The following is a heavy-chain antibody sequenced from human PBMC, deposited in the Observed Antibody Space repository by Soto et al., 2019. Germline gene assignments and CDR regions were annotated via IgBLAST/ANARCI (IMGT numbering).Heavy chain of an antibody. J-gene: IGHJ4*02. CDR2: ISGSGGST. CDR3: AKVIKRHYYDSSGYYHNDY. CDR1: GFTFSSYA. Sequence: GGSLRLSCAASGFTFSSYAMSWVRQAPGKGLEWVSAISGSGGSTYYADSVKGRFTISRDNSKNTLYLQMNSLRAEDTAVYYCAKVIKRHYYDSSGYYHNDYWGQGTLVTVSS. D-gene: IGHD3-22*01. V-gene: IGHV3-23*01.